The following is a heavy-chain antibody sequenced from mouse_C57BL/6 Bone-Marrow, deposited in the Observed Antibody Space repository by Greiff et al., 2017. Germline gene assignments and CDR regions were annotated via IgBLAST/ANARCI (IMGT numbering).Heavy chain of an antibody. CDR2: IDPSDSYT. D-gene: IGHD2-3*01. CDR1: GYTFTSYW. Sequence: QVQLQQPGAELVMPGASVKLSCKASGYTFTSYWLHWVKQRPGHGLEWIGEIDPSDSYTNYNHKFKGKSTLTVDKSSSTAYMQLSSLTSADSAVYDLAREGYCFWYFYVWGTGTTVTVSS. V-gene: IGHV1-69*01. J-gene: IGHJ1*03. CDR3: AREGYCFWYFYV.